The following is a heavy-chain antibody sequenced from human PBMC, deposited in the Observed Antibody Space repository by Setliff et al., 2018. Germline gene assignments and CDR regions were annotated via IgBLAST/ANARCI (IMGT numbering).Heavy chain of an antibody. CDR1: AGAISSGGSY. D-gene: IGHD4-17*01. CDR3: ARDPLTTNRRRAFDI. J-gene: IGHJ3*02. Sequence: SETLSLTCTASAGAISSGGSYWSWIRQHPGEGLEWIGYIYYSGSTYYNPSLKSRVTISVDTSKNQFSLKLSSVTAADTAVYYCARDPLTTNRRRAFDIWGQGTMVTVSS. V-gene: IGHV4-31*03. CDR2: IYYSGST.